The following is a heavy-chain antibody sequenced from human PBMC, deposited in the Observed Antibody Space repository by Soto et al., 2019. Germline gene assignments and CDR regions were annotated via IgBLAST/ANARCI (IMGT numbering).Heavy chain of an antibody. V-gene: IGHV1-18*01. D-gene: IGHD2-2*02. Sequence: SVKVSCKASGYTFTSYGISWVRQAPGQGLEWMGWISAYNGNTNYAQKLQGRVTMTTDTSTSTAYMELRSLRSDDTAVYYCARDCSSTSCHISFDPWGQGTLVTVSS. CDR3: ARDCSSTSCHISFDP. J-gene: IGHJ5*02. CDR1: GYTFTSYG. CDR2: ISAYNGNT.